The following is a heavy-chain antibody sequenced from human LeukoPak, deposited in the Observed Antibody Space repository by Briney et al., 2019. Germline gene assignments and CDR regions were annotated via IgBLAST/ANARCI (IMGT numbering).Heavy chain of an antibody. CDR2: INYSGRT. Sequence: SETLSLACTVSGDSISSSDFYWGWIRRPPGKGLEWIALINYSGRTFYNPSLESRVTISVDMSKNQFSLRLNSVTAADTAVYYCARRRKDLNWFDPWGQGTLVTASS. CDR3: ARRRKDLNWFDP. CDR1: GDSISSSDFY. V-gene: IGHV4-39*01. J-gene: IGHJ5*02.